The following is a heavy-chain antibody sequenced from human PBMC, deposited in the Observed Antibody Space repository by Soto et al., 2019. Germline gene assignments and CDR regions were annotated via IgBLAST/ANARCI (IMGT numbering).Heavy chain of an antibody. CDR2: IYNTGST. D-gene: IGHD3-22*01. V-gene: IGHV4-61*03. J-gene: IGHJ5*01. CDR1: GGSVTSGSDY. Sequence: QVQLQESGPGLVKPSETLSLTCTVSGGSVTSGSDYWNWIRHPPGKGLEWIGYIYNTGSTNYNPSHTSRVTIFFDTSKNRFPLHLNSVTAANPAMYYCARAKKSYYDGGGYPVDSCGQGTLVTVSS. CDR3: ARAKKSYYDGGGYPVDS.